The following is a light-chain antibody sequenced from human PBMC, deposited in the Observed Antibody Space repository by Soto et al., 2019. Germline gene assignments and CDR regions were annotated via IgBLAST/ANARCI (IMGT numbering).Light chain of an antibody. Sequence: QSVLTQPPSASGTPGQRVTISCSGSSSNIGSNSVNWYQQLPKTAPKLLIYSDNQRPSGVPDRFSGSKSGTSASLAINGLQSEDEADYYCGAWDDSLTGVVFGGGTKLTVL. V-gene: IGLV1-44*01. CDR3: GAWDDSLTGVV. J-gene: IGLJ2*01. CDR1: SSNIGSNS. CDR2: SDN.